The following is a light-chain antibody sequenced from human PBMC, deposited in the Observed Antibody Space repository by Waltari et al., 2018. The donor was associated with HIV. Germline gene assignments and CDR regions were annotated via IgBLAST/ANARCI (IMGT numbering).Light chain of an antibody. J-gene: IGLJ2*01. CDR3: TSYTSSSTVV. CDR1: SRDVGGYNY. CDR2: AVS. V-gene: IGLV2-14*01. Sequence: QSALTQPASVSGSPGQSITISCTGTSRDVGGYNYVSCYQQHPDKAPKLMIYAVSNRPSGVSNRFSGYKSGNTASLIISGLQAEDEADYYCTSYTSSSTVVFGGGTKLTVL.